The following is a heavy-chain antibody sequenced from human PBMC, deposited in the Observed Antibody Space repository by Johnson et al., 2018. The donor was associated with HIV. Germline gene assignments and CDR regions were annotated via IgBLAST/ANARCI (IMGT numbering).Heavy chain of an antibody. Sequence: VYLVESGGGLVQPGGSLRLSCAASGFTVSSNYMSWVRQAPGKGLEWVANIKQDGSEKYYVDSVKGRFTLSRDNAKNTLFLQMNSLRAEDTSVYYCAKDLEEGQQWLIGAFDIWGQGTLVTVSS. J-gene: IGHJ3*02. CDR2: IKQDGSEK. CDR3: AKDLEEGQQWLIGAFDI. CDR1: GFTVSSNY. D-gene: IGHD6-19*01. V-gene: IGHV3-7*01.